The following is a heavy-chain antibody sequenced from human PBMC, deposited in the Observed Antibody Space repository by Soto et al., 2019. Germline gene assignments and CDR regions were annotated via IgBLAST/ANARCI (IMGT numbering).Heavy chain of an antibody. CDR1: GFSLANYP. J-gene: IGHJ4*02. Sequence: GSLRLSCVASGFSLANYPMNWVRQTPGKGLEWISYSSPRGDTIYYADSVEGRFTISRDNARNSLSLHMSSLRDEDSALYYCAKSPHTNVGWPYYFESWGQGVPVTVSS. D-gene: IGHD6-19*01. CDR2: SSPRGDTI. V-gene: IGHV3-48*02. CDR3: AKSPHTNVGWPYYFES.